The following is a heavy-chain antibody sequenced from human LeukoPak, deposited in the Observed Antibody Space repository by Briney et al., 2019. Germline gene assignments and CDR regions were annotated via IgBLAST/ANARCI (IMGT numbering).Heavy chain of an antibody. D-gene: IGHD5-18*01. V-gene: IGHV4-61*02. J-gene: IGHJ4*02. Sequence: SQTLSLTCTVSGGSISSGSYYWSWIRQPAGKGLEWIGRIYTSGSTNYNPSLKSRVTISVDTSKNQFSLKLSSVTAADTAVYYCARESLCSYGFNWGQGTLVTVSS. CDR3: ARESLCSYGFN. CDR2: IYTSGST. CDR1: GGSISSGSYY.